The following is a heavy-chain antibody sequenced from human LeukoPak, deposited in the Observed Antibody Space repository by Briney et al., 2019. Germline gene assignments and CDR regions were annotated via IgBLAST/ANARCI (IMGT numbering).Heavy chain of an antibody. V-gene: IGHV3-7*01. CDR2: IKQDESEK. D-gene: IGHD6-13*01. J-gene: IGHJ2*01. CDR1: GFTFSNHW. CDR3: AKGTHSSSWSWYFDL. Sequence: GSLRLSCAASGFTFSNHWMSWVRQAPGKGLEWVADIKQDESEKYYVDSVKGRFTISRDNAKNSLYLQMSSLRAEDTAVYYCAKGTHSSSWSWYFDLWGRGTLVTVSS.